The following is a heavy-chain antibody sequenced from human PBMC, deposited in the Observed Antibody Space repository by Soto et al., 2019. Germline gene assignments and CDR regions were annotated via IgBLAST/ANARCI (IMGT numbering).Heavy chain of an antibody. CDR3: ARLRNLSFMDV. V-gene: IGHV4-59*08. CDR1: GGSISGLY. J-gene: IGHJ6*03. CDR2: LYYSGTT. D-gene: IGHD1-1*01. Sequence: QVQLQESGPGLVKPSETLSLTCSVSGGSISGLYWSWVRQTPGRGLAWIGWLYYSGTTNYNPSLKRRVTMSVDTSKLEFSLQLSSVTVADTAIYYCARLRNLSFMDVWGRGTTVAVPS.